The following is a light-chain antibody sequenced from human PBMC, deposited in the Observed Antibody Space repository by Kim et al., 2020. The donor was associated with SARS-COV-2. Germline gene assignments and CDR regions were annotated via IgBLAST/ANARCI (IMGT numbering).Light chain of an antibody. V-gene: IGLV1-51*01. Sequence: KFTISCSGSSSNIGNNYVSWYQQLPGTAPKLLIYDNNKRPSGIPDRFSGSKSGTSATLGITGLQTGDEADYYCGTWDSSLSAVFVFGTGTKVTVL. J-gene: IGLJ1*01. CDR3: GTWDSSLSAVFV. CDR2: DNN. CDR1: SSNIGNNY.